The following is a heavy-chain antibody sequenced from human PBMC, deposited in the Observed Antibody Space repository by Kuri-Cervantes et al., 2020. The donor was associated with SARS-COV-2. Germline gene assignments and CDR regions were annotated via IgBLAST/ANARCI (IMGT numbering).Heavy chain of an antibody. CDR1: GGSISSYY. J-gene: IGHJ5*02. CDR2: IYYSGST. CDR3: ASSPNYYDSSGYVGWFDP. D-gene: IGHD3-22*01. Sequence: SETLSLTCTVSGGSISSYYWSWIRQPPGKGLEWIGYIYYSGSTNYNPSLKSRVTMSVDTSKNQFSLKLSSVTAADTAVYYCASSPNYYDSSGYVGWFDPWGQGTLVTVSS. V-gene: IGHV4-59*08.